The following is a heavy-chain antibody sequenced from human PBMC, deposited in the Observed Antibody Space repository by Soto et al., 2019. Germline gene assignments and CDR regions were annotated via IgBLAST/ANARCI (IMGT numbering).Heavy chain of an antibody. V-gene: IGHV1-69*01. CDR1: GGTFRSYS. J-gene: IGHJ6*02. CDR3: ARPDEGGYSSNHHYYYALDV. CDR2: IIPIFDIT. Sequence: QVQLVQSGAEVKKPGSSVKVSCKASGGTFRSYSISWVRQAPGQGLEWMGGIIPIFDITNYAQKFQGRVTNTADESTSTAYMELSRLGSDDTAVYYCARPDEGGYSSNHHYYYALDVWGQGTTVTV. D-gene: IGHD3-22*01.